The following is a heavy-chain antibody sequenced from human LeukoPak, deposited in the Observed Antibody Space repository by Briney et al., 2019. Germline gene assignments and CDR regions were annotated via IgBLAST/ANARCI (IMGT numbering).Heavy chain of an antibody. J-gene: IGHJ6*02. Sequence: GGSLRLSCVVSGISLTNYAMTWVRQAPGKGLEWVSYISERGGSTTYADSVKGRFTISRDNAKNSLYLQMNSLRAEDTAVYYCARGGDYYYYGMDVWGQGTTVTVSS. CDR1: GISLTNYA. CDR2: ISERGGST. CDR3: ARGGDYYYYGMDV. V-gene: IGHV3-23*01.